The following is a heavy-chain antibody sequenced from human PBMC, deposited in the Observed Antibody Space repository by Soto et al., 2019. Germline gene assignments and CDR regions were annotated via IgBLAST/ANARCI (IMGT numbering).Heavy chain of an antibody. CDR3: SREYSRSTGYYYYGMDV. D-gene: IGHD6-6*01. V-gene: IGHV5-10-1*01. J-gene: IGHJ6*02. Sequence: PGESLKISCKGSGYSFTSYWISWVRQMPGKGLEWMGRIDPSDSYTNYSTSFQGHVTISADKSISTAYLQWSSLKASDTAMYYCSREYSRSTGYYYYGMDVWGQGTTVTVSS. CDR2: IDPSDSYT. CDR1: GYSFTSYW.